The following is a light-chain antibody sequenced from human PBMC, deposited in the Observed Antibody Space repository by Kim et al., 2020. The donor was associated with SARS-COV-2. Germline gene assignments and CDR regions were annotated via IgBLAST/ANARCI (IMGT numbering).Light chain of an antibody. V-gene: IGLV2-8*01. CDR3: CSYSVTNTLV. J-gene: IGLJ3*02. Sequence: GQSVTSSCTGTSSDVGGYNYVSWYQQHPGKAPKLMIYEVSKRPSGVPDRFSGSKSDNTASLTVSGLQAGDEADYYCCSYSVTNTLVFGGGTKLTVL. CDR1: SSDVGGYNY. CDR2: EVS.